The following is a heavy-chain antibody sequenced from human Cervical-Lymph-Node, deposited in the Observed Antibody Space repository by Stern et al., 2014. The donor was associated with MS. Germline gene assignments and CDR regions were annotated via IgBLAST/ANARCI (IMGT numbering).Heavy chain of an antibody. Sequence: QVQLVQSGAEVKKPGASVNVSCKASGYSFTDYYMHWVRQAPGQGLEWMGWINPNSGGTNYAQKFQGRVTMTRDTSITTAYMELTRLRSDDTAVYYCATSPRYTVFGGWFDPWGQGTLVTVSS. CDR2: INPNSGGT. J-gene: IGHJ5*02. CDR1: GYSFTDYY. CDR3: ATSPRYTVFGGWFDP. V-gene: IGHV1-2*02. D-gene: IGHD4-17*01.